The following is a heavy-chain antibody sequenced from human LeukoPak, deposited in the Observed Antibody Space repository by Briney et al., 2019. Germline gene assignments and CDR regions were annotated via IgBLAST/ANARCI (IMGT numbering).Heavy chain of an antibody. CDR3: AKSDCGSDGCKLLNY. J-gene: IGHJ4*02. D-gene: IGHD2-21*01. CDR1: GFIFNTNA. V-gene: IGHV3-23*01. CDR2: INGSGDAT. Sequence: GGSLRLSCAASGFIFNTNAMTWVRQAPGKGLEWVSSINGSGDATKYADSVMGRFTISRDNSKNTVSLQMNSLRVEDTAVYYCAKSDCGSDGCKLLNYWGQGILVTASS.